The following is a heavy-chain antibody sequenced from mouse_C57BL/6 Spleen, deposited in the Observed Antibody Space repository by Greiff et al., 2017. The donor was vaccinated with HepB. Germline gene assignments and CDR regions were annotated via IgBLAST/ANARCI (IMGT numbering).Heavy chain of an antibody. V-gene: IGHV5-17*01. CDR1: GFTFSDYG. CDR2: ISSGSSNI. Sequence: EVQRVESGGGLVKPGGSLKLSCAASGFTFSDYGMHWVRQAPEKGLEWVAYISSGSSNIYYADTVKGRFTISRDNAKNTLFLQMTSLRSEDTAMYYCARHYGYDGGYFNVWGTGTTVTVSS. J-gene: IGHJ1*03. D-gene: IGHD2-2*01. CDR3: ARHYGYDGGYFNV.